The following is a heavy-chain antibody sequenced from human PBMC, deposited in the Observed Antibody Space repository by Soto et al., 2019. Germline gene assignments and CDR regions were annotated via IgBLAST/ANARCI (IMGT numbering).Heavy chain of an antibody. CDR2: IYYSGST. CDR3: ARGSSGYYYVGFDY. D-gene: IGHD3-22*01. CDR1: GGSISSGDYY. V-gene: IGHV4-30-4*01. Sequence: QVQLQESGPGLVKPSQTLSLTCTVSGGSISSGDYYWSWIRQPPGKGLEWIGYIYYSGSTYYNPSLRSRVTXXVXTYXNQFSLKLISVTAADTAVYYCARGSSGYYYVGFDYWGQGTLVTVSS. J-gene: IGHJ4*02.